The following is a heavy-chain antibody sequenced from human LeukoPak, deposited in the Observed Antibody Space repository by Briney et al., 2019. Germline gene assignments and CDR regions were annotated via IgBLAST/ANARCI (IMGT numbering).Heavy chain of an antibody. CDR1: GFIFNKYA. CDR3: ARDCSSATCYAAFDY. Sequence: PGASLRLSWVAAGFIFNKYAMEWVRQAPGKGLEWVASISFDDTNKVYSDSVKGRFTVSRDWTNKTMYLQMHGLRAEDTAVYYCARDCSSATCYAAFDYWGQGVLVTVSS. V-gene: IGHV3-30-3*01. J-gene: IGHJ4*02. CDR2: ISFDDTNK. D-gene: IGHD2-2*01.